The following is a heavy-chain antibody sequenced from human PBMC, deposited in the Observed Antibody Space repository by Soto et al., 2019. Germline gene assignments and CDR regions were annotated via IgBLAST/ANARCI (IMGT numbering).Heavy chain of an antibody. CDR2: ISGSGGST. J-gene: IGHJ4*02. CDR3: AKDYFSSGYYYGFDY. V-gene: IGHV3-23*01. D-gene: IGHD3-22*01. Sequence: GGSLRLSCAASGFTFSSYGMHWVRQAPGKGLEWVSAISGSGGSTYYADSVKGRFTISRDNSKNTLYLQMNSLRAEDTAVYYCAKDYFSSGYYYGFDYWGQGTLVTVSS. CDR1: GFTFSSYG.